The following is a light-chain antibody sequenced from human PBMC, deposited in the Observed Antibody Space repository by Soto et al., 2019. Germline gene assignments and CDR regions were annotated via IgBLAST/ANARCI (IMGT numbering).Light chain of an antibody. J-gene: IGKJ3*01. V-gene: IGKV1-9*01. Sequence: IQLTQSPSSLSASVGDRVTITCRASQGISSYLAWYQQKPGKAPKLLIYAASTLQSGVPSRFSGSGSGTDFTLTLISLQPEDFATYYCQQLHSYPLTFGPGTKVDIK. CDR3: QQLHSYPLT. CDR1: QGISSY. CDR2: AAS.